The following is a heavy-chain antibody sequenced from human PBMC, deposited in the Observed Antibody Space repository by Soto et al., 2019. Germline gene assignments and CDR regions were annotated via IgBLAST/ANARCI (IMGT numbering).Heavy chain of an antibody. CDR3: APRVGLDWFDP. CDR1: GGSLSGYY. CDR2: INHSGST. D-gene: IGHD1-26*01. Sequence: TSETLSLTCAVYGGSLSGYYWSWIRQPPGKGLEWIGEINHSGSTNYNPSLKSRVTISVDTSKNQFSLKLSSVTAADTAVYYCAPRVGLDWFDPWGQGTLVTVSS. J-gene: IGHJ5*02. V-gene: IGHV4-34*01.